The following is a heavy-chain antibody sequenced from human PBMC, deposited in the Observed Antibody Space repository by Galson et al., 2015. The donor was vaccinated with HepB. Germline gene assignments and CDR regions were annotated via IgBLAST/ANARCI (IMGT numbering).Heavy chain of an antibody. D-gene: IGHD7-27*01. CDR1: GFTFTAYS. CDR2: ISNDGRKR. CDR3: ARETWGSIDY. Sequence: SLRLSCAASGFTFTAYSMHWVRQAPGKGLECVAVISNDGRKRFYADSVRGRFAISRDNSRNTLFLQVDSLRNEDTALYYCARETWGSIDYWGQGALVTGSS. J-gene: IGHJ4*02. V-gene: IGHV3-30*01.